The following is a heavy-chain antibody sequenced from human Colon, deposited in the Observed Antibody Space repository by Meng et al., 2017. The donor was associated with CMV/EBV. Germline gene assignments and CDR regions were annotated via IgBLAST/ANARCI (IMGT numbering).Heavy chain of an antibody. J-gene: IGHJ6*02. CDR1: GFTFSSYE. Sequence: GGSLRLSCAASGFTFSSYETNWVRQAPGKGLEWVSYISSSGSTIYYADSVKGRFTISRDNAKNSLYLQMNSLRAEDTAVYYCARGGIQLWLSDYYYGMDVWGQGTTVTVSS. CDR2: ISSSGSTI. V-gene: IGHV3-48*03. D-gene: IGHD5-18*01. CDR3: ARGGIQLWLSDYYYGMDV.